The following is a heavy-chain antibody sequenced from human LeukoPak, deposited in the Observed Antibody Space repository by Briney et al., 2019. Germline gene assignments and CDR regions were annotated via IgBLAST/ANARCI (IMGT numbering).Heavy chain of an antibody. CDR2: INTNTGNP. V-gene: IGHV7-4-1*02. J-gene: IGHJ5*02. Sequence: GASVKVSCKASGYTFTSYAMNWVRQAPGQGLEWMGWINTNTGNPTYAQGFTGRFVFSLDTSVSTAYLQISSLKAEDTAVYYCARDLYNWNYSGFDPWGQGTLVTVSS. D-gene: IGHD1-7*01. CDR3: ARDLYNWNYSGFDP. CDR1: GYTFTSYA.